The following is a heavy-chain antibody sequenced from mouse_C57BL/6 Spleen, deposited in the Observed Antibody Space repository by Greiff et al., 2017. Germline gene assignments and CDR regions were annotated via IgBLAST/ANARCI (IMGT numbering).Heavy chain of an antibody. D-gene: IGHD1-1*01. J-gene: IGHJ1*03. CDR3: AREPFYYGSSYRYFDV. CDR2: IHPNSGST. CDR1: GYTFTSYW. Sequence: VQLQQPGAELVKPGASVKLSCKASGYTFTSYWMHWVKQRPGQGLEWIGMIHPNSGSTNYNEKFKSKATLTVDKSSSTAYMQLSSLTSEDSAVYYCAREPFYYGSSYRYFDVWGTGTTVTVSS. V-gene: IGHV1-64*01.